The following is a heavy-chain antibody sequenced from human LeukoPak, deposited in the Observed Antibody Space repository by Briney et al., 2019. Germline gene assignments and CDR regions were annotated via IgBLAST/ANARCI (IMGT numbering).Heavy chain of an antibody. Sequence: PGGSLRLSCAASGFTFSTYNMHWVRQAPGKGLEWVSSISGTSRSTYIYYADSVMGRFTISRDNAENSLYLQMNSLRAEDTAVYYCARPSINDYGDFGYWGQGTLVTVSS. CDR2: ISGTSRSTYI. D-gene: IGHD4-17*01. J-gene: IGHJ4*02. CDR1: GFTFSTYN. V-gene: IGHV3-21*01. CDR3: ARPSINDYGDFGY.